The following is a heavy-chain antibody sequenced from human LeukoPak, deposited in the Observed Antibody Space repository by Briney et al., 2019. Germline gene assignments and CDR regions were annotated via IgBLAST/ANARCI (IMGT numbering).Heavy chain of an antibody. D-gene: IGHD3-10*01. V-gene: IGHV3-64*01. Sequence: PGGSLRLSCAASGFTFNDYAMHWVRRAPGKGLEYVSAISNDGGGTYYANSVKGRFTISRDNSKNTLYLQMGSLRAEDTAVYYCARYGSGSYYHYWGQGTLVTVSS. CDR1: GFTFNDYA. J-gene: IGHJ4*02. CDR2: ISNDGGGT. CDR3: ARYGSGSYYHY.